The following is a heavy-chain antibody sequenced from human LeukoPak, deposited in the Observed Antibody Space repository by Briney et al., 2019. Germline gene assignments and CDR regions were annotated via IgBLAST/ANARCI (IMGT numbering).Heavy chain of an antibody. CDR2: ISGSGGNA. D-gene: IGHD2-15*01. V-gene: IGHV3-23*01. Sequence: GSLRLSCAASGFTFSSYAMTWVRQAPGKGLEWVSSISGSGGNAYYADSVKGRFTISRDNSRKMLYLQMSSLRAEDTAVYYCAKDGDIVVVITFDPWGQGTLVTVSS. J-gene: IGHJ5*02. CDR3: AKDGDIVVVITFDP. CDR1: GFTFSSYA.